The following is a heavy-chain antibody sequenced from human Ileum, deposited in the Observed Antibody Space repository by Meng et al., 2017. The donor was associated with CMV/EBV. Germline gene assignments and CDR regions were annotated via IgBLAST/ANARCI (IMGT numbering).Heavy chain of an antibody. J-gene: IGHJ4*02. CDR3: ARGESSSLDY. CDR2: TYSRSRWYN. CDR1: GYSGSCNSVA. Sequence: GLENPSRTFSVSCAITGYSGSCNSVAWNWTRQAPSRGLEWQGRTYSRSRWYNDYAESVKSRITINPDTSTNQFSLDLSSVTPEDTAIYYCARGESSSLDYWGQGTLVTVSS. D-gene: IGHD6-13*01. V-gene: IGHV6-1*01.